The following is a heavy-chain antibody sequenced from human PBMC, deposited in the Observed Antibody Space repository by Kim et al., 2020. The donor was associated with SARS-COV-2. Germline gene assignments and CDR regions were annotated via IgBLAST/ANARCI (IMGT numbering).Heavy chain of an antibody. J-gene: IGHJ4*02. Sequence: GGSLRLSCAASGFTFDSFAMNWVRQPPGKGLEWVSGISWSSGNIDYAGSVKGRFTISRDNTKNSLYLQMNSLRPEDTAVYYCAKAPGYSSGWFGGHDYFDCWGQGTLVTVSS. V-gene: IGHV3-9*01. D-gene: IGHD6-19*01. CDR3: AKAPGYSSGWFGGHDYFDC. CDR2: ISWSSGNI. CDR1: GFTFDSFA.